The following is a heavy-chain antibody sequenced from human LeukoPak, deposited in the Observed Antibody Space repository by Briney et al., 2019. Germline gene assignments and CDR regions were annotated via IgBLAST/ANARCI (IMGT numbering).Heavy chain of an antibody. J-gene: IGHJ3*02. Sequence: SETLSLTCTVSGGSISSGSYYWSWIRQPAGKGLEWIGRIYTSGSTNYNPSLKSRVTISVDTSKNQFSLKLSSVTAADTAVYYCASADYGDAFDIWGQGTMVTVSS. D-gene: IGHD4-17*01. CDR1: GGSISSGSYY. CDR2: IYTSGST. CDR3: ASADYGDAFDI. V-gene: IGHV4-61*02.